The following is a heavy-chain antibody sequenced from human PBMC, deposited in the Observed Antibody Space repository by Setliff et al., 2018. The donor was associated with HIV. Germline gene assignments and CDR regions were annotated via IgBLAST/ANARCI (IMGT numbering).Heavy chain of an antibody. D-gene: IGHD2-15*01. V-gene: IGHV1-2*02. CDR3: ARSYCSGGSCYGYDALDI. J-gene: IGHJ3*02. CDR1: GYTFTGFF. Sequence: ASVKVSCKSSGYTFTGFFLHWVRQAPGQGLEWMGWINPNTGATNYAQNFQDRVTMTRDTSISTAYMELSRLRSDDTAVYYCARSYCSGGSCYGYDALDIWGQGTMVTVSS. CDR2: INPNTGAT.